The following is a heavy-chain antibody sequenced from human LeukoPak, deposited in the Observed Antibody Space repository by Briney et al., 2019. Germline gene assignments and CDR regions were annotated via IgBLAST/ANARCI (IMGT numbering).Heavy chain of an antibody. J-gene: IGHJ4*02. V-gene: IGHV3-9*03. D-gene: IGHD2-2*01. CDR3: VKAYCSSTSCSFHY. CDR2: ISWNGGSI. CDR1: GFTFDDYA. Sequence: PGRSLRLSCAASGFTFDDYAMHWVRQAPGKGLEWVSGISWNGGSIGHADSVKGRFTISRDNAKNSLYLQMNSLRAEDMALYYCVKAYCSSTSCSFHYWGQGTLVTVSS.